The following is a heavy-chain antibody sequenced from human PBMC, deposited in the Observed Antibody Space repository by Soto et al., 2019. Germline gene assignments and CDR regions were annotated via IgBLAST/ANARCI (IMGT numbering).Heavy chain of an antibody. CDR2: IYTSGST. D-gene: IGHD2-2*01. V-gene: IGHV4-4*07. CDR1: GGSISSYY. Sequence: QVQLQESGPGLVKPSETLSLTCTVSGGSISSYYWSWIRQPAGKGLQWIGRIYTSGSTNYNPSLKSRVAMSVDTSKNQFSLKLSSVTAADTAVYYCARACSSTSCYDGFDSWGQGTLVTVSS. CDR3: ARACSSTSCYDGFDS. J-gene: IGHJ4*02.